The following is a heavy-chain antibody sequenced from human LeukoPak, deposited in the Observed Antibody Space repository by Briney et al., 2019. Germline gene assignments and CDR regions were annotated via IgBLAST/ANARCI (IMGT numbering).Heavy chain of an antibody. Sequence: SETLSLTCSVSGGTLTGYYWSWLRQPPGKGLEWIGYIYFSGDTNYNPSLKSRLTISLDTSKNQFSLKLTSVTAADTAVYYCARGHKDIVVVPATRPHYFDYWGQGTLVTVSS. CDR2: IYFSGDT. CDR3: ARGHKDIVVVPATRPHYFDY. D-gene: IGHD2-2*01. CDR1: GGTLTGYY. J-gene: IGHJ4*02. V-gene: IGHV4-59*01.